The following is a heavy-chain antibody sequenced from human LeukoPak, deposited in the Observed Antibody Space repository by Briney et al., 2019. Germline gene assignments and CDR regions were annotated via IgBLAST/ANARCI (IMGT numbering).Heavy chain of an antibody. V-gene: IGHV1-69*05. CDR1: GGTFSSYA. D-gene: IGHD3-3*01. CDR3: ARAGKDDFWSGYRALDYYYMDA. CDR2: IIPIFGTA. Sequence: ASVKVSCKASGGTFSSYAISWVRQAPGQGLEWMGGIIPIFGTANYAQKFQGRVTITTDESTSTAYMELSSLRSEDTAVYYCARAGKDDFWSGYRALDYYYMDAWGKGTTVTVSS. J-gene: IGHJ6*03.